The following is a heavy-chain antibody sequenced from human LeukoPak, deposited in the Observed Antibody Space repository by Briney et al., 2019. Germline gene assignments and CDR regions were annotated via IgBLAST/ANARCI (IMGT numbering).Heavy chain of an antibody. CDR1: GYSFTDYY. Sequence: GASVKVSCKASGYSFTDYYMHWVRQAPGQGLEWMGWINPNSGGTNYAQKFQDRVTMTRDTSISTAYMEPSRLRIDDTAIYYCARDGSGWSDYWGQGTLVTISS. J-gene: IGHJ4*02. V-gene: IGHV1-2*02. D-gene: IGHD6-19*01. CDR3: ARDGSGWSDY. CDR2: INPNSGGT.